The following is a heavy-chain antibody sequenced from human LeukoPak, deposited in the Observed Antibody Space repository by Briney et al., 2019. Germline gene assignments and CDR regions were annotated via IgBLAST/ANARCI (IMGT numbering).Heavy chain of an antibody. Sequence: SETLSLTCTVSGGSISSYYWSWIRQPPGKGLEWIGFIYYSGSTNYNPSLKSRVTISVDTSKNQFSLKLSSVTAADTAVYYCARVSGSSGWYEISGMDVWGQGTTVTVSS. V-gene: IGHV4-59*08. J-gene: IGHJ6*02. CDR3: ARVSGSSGWYEISGMDV. CDR1: GGSISSYY. CDR2: IYYSGST. D-gene: IGHD6-19*01.